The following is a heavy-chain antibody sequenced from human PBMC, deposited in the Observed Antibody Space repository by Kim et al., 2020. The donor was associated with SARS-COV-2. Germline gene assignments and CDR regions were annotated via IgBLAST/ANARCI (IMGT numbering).Heavy chain of an antibody. V-gene: IGHV3-11*01. CDR3: AREAFSEHQLERGAAY. Sequence: GGSLRLSCAASGFIFSDFSMSWIRQAPGKGLEWVAYIRTGGSTTYYAASVKGRFTISRDDAKNSLYLQMDSLRAEDTAVYYCAREAFSEHQLERGAAYWGQGTLVTVSS. J-gene: IGHJ1*01. D-gene: IGHD6-13*01. CDR2: IRTGGSTT. CDR1: GFIFSDFS.